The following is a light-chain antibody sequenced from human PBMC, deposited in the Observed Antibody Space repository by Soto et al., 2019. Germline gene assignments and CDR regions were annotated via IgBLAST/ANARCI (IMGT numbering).Light chain of an antibody. J-gene: IGKJ1*01. CDR2: GAS. CDR3: QQDNNLPRT. V-gene: IGKV3-15*01. CDR1: QSVSSN. Sequence: EIVMTQSPATLSVSPGERATLSCRASQSVSSNLAWYQQKPGQAPRLLIYGASTRATGIPARLSGSGSGTEVTLPISSLQSEDFAVYYCQQDNNLPRTFGQGTKVEIK.